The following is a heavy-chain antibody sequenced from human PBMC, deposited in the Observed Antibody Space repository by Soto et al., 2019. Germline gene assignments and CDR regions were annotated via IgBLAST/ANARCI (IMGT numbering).Heavy chain of an antibody. J-gene: IGHJ6*02. Sequence: QVQLVQSGAEVKKPGSSVKVSCKVSGDTFSRYAISWVRQAPGQGLEWMGGIIPTFGTPNYAQKFQGRVTIIADESTSTVYMEVSSLTSEDTAMYYCARVAYGDYGVDVWGQGTTVTVSS. D-gene: IGHD4-17*01. V-gene: IGHV1-69*01. CDR2: IIPTFGTP. CDR1: GDTFSRYA. CDR3: ARVAYGDYGVDV.